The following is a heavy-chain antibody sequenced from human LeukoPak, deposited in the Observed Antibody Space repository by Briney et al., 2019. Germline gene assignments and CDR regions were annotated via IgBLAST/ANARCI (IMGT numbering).Heavy chain of an antibody. CDR3: ARDGYGHGSLDY. J-gene: IGHJ4*02. CDR1: GFTFSAYA. Sequence: GGSLRLSCAASGFTFSAYAMHWVRQAPGKGLEWVAVIWHDGSNENYADSVKGRFSISRDGSKNTVDLQINGLRDEDTAVYYCARDGYGHGSLDYWGQGTLVSVSS. D-gene: IGHD2-2*03. V-gene: IGHV3-33*01. CDR2: IWHDGSNE.